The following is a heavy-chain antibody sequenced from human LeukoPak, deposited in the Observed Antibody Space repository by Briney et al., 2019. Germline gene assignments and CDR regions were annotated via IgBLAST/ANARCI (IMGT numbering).Heavy chain of an antibody. CDR3: ARDSCGGGGCHYWYFDL. Sequence: ASVKVSCKASGYTFTGYYIHWVRQAPGQGLEWMGWIHPNSGDTKFAQKFQGRVTMTRDTSINTASMELSSLKPDDTAVYYCARDSCGGGGCHYWYFDLWGRGTLVTVSS. CDR2: IHPNSGDT. J-gene: IGHJ2*01. CDR1: GYTFTGYY. D-gene: IGHD6-19*01. V-gene: IGHV1-2*02.